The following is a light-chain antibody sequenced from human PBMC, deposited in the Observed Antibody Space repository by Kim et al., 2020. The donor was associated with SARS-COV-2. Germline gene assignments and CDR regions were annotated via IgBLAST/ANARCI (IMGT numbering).Light chain of an antibody. CDR3: QTWDTSAVV. Sequence: SYELTQPPSVSVSPGQTATITCSGDKLGDEYASWYQQKPGQSPVLVLYQDSKRPAGIPERFSGSKSGNTATLTISGTPAVDEADYYCQTWDTSAVVFGGGTRLTVL. CDR2: QDS. CDR1: KLGDEY. J-gene: IGLJ2*01. V-gene: IGLV3-1*01.